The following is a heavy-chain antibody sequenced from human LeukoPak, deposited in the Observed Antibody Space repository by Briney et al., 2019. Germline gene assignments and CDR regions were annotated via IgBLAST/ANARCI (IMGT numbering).Heavy chain of an antibody. J-gene: IGHJ4*02. CDR2: ISSSSSYI. CDR1: GFTFSSYS. D-gene: IGHD5-12*01. CDR3: ARAKPISGQPLNY. V-gene: IGHV3-21*01. Sequence: PGGSLRLSRAASGFTFSSYSMNWVRQAPGKGLEWDSSISSSSSYIYYADSVKSRFTISRDNAKNSLYLQMNSLRAEDTAVYYCARAKPISGQPLNYWGQGTLVTVSS.